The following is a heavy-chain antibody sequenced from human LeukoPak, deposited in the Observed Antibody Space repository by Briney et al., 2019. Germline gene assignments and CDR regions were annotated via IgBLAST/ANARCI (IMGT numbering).Heavy chain of an antibody. J-gene: IGHJ6*02. Sequence: GESLKIPCKGSWYMFTNQWIGWVPQMPGKGLEWIGINHSGDSQTIYSPSFQGQVTISAYKSISTAYLQWSSLKASDTTMYYCARSIPAVQTYRSLRGYYGMDVCGQGTTVTVSS. V-gene: IGHV5-51*01. CDR1: WYMFTNQW. CDR2: NHSGDSQT. D-gene: IGHD6-6*01. CDR3: ARSIPAVQTYRSLRGYYGMDV.